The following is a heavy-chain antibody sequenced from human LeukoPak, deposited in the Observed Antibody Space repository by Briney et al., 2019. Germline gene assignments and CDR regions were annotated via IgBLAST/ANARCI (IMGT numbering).Heavy chain of an antibody. Sequence: ASVKVSCKASGYTFTGYYMHWVRQAPGQGLEWMGWINPNSGGTNYAQKLQGRVTMTRDTSISTAYMELSRLRSDDTAVYYCARGYYYGSGKVYFDYWGQGTLVTVSS. CDR1: GYTFTGYY. CDR2: INPNSGGT. V-gene: IGHV1-2*02. J-gene: IGHJ4*02. D-gene: IGHD3-10*01. CDR3: ARGYYYGSGKVYFDY.